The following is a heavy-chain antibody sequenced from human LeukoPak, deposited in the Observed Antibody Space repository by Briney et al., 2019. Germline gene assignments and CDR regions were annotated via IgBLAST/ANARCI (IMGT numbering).Heavy chain of an antibody. CDR1: GFTFSSYS. Sequence: GGTLRLSCAASGFTFSSYSMNWVRQAPGKGVRWVSYISSSSSTSYYEDSVKGRFTIIRDNAKNSLYLQMNSLRAEDTAVYYCARVTYIPAYYYYMDVWGKGTTVTVSS. J-gene: IGHJ6*03. D-gene: IGHD3-16*01. CDR2: ISSSSSTS. CDR3: ARVTYIPAYYYYMDV. V-gene: IGHV3-48*01.